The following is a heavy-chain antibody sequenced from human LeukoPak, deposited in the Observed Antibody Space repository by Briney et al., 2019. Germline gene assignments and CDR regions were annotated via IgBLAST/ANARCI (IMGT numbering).Heavy chain of an antibody. D-gene: IGHD6-19*01. V-gene: IGHV3-53*01. Sequence: AGVSLRLSCAASGFIVSSYYMSWVRQAPGKGLEWVSVIYSGGDIYYADSVKGRFTISRDNSKNTVSLQMNSLRAEDTAVYYCARGSSSGWYGFEHWGQGTLVTVSS. CDR3: ARGSSSGWYGFEH. CDR2: IYSGGDI. CDR1: GFIVSSYY. J-gene: IGHJ4*02.